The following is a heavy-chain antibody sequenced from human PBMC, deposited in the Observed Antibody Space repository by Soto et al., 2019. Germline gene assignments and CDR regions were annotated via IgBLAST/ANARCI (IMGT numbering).Heavy chain of an antibody. CDR2: LIHGGST. Sequence: SETLSLTCAVYGGSFSRYYWSWIRQPPGKGLEWIGELIHGGSTNYNPSLKSRVSFSLDTSKNQFSLHLMSVTAADTAVYYCARSPLGYDYVRQTWREVGDSFDIWGRGTMVTVSS. J-gene: IGHJ3*02. D-gene: IGHD3-16*01. CDR1: GGSFSRYY. V-gene: IGHV4-34*12. CDR3: ARSPLGYDYVRQTWREVGDSFDI.